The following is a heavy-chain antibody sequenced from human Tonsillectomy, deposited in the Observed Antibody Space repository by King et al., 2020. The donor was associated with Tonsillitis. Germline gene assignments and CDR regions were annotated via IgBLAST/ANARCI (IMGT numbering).Heavy chain of an antibody. J-gene: IGHJ4*02. V-gene: IGHV1-18*01. CDR3: ARDSGGYYGSGSYFDY. Sequence: QLVQSGAEVKKPGASVKVSCKASGYTFTSYDISWVRQAPGQGLEWMGWISAYNGSTDYAQKLQGRVTMTTNTSTTTAYMELRSLRSDDTAVYYCARDSGGYYGSGSYFDYWGQGTLVTVSS. D-gene: IGHD3-10*01. CDR2: ISAYNGST. CDR1: GYTFTSYD.